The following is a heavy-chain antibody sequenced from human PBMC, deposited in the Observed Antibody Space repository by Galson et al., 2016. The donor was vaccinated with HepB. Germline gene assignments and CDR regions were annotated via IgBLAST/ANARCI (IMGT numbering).Heavy chain of an antibody. J-gene: IGHJ4*02. V-gene: IGHV3-48*02. CDR1: GFTFSSYS. D-gene: IGHD3-10*01. Sequence: SLRLSCAASGFTFSSYSLNWVRQAPGKGLEWISYISIGSSRIYYADSVKGRFTISRDNAKNSLFLQMNSLRDEDTAVYFCVGDRDGQRHMVHGEYWSRGTLVTVSS. CDR3: VGDRDGQRHMVHGEY. CDR2: ISIGSSRI.